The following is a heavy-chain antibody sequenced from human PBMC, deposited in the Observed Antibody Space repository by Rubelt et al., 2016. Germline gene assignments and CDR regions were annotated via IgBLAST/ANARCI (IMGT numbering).Heavy chain of an antibody. J-gene: IGHJ4*02. V-gene: IGHV3-21*04. CDR1: GFTFSSYS. CDR3: ARDGGLRYGSGSYGN. Sequence: GGGLAKPGGSLRLSCAASGFTFSSYSMNWVRQAPGKGLEWVSSISSSSSYIYYADSVKGRFTISRDNAKNSLYLQMNSLRAEDTAVYYCARDGGLRYGSGSYGNWGQGTLVTVSS. D-gene: IGHD3-10*01. CDR2: ISSSSSYI.